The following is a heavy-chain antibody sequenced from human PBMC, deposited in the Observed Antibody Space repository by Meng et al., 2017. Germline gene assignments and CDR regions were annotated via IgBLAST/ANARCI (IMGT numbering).Heavy chain of an antibody. V-gene: IGHV7-4-1*02. CDR2: IDTKTGNP. Sequence: QVQLVTPGAQLRKSGSSVKFSCKAAGYTLTSYAINWRRQAPGHGLQWMGWIDTKTGNPTYVPGFTGRLVFSLDASVSTAYLQISGLKADDTAVYYCTRDGYSDCSRTSCFDSWGQGTLVTVSS. D-gene: IGHD2-2*01. CDR3: TRDGYSDCSRTSCFDS. J-gene: IGHJ4*02. CDR1: GYTLTSYA.